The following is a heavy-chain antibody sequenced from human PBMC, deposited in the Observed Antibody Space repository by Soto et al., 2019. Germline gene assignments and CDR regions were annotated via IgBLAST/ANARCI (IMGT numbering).Heavy chain of an antibody. J-gene: IGHJ4*02. CDR1: WFTVSSNY. CDR2: IYSGGST. D-gene: IGHD1-26*01. Sequence: GGSLRLSCAASWFTVSSNYMSWVRQAPGKGLEWVSVIYSGGSTYYADSVKGRFTISRDNSKNTLYLQMNSLRAEDTAVYYCARVPRGLDYFDYWGQGTLVTVSS. CDR3: ARVPRGLDYFDY. V-gene: IGHV3-53*01.